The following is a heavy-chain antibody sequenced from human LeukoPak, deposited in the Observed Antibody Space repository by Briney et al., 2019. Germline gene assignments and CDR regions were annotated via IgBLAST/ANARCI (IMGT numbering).Heavy chain of an antibody. D-gene: IGHD3-16*01. CDR3: ARAPGGYLDY. V-gene: IGHV4-61*02. Sequence: SQTLSLTCTVSGGSLSSGRYYGSWIRQPAGKALEWIGRIYTSGSTNYNPSLKSRVTISVDTSKNQFSLELSSVTAADTAVYYWARAPGGYLDYWGQGTLVTVSS. CDR1: GGSLSSGRYY. CDR2: IYTSGST. J-gene: IGHJ4*02.